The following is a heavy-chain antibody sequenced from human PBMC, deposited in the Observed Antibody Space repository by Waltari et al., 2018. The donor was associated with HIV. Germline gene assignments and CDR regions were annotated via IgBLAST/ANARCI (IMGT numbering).Heavy chain of an antibody. V-gene: IGHV3-7*04. CDR3: ARGGFYGSGSKVN. J-gene: IGHJ4*02. CDR2: IKQDGSEK. D-gene: IGHD3-10*01. Sequence: EVQLVESGGGLVQPGGSLRLSCAASGFTFSSYWMSWVRQAPGKGLEWVANIKQDGSEKYYVDSGNGRFTISRDNGENSLYLQRNSLRAEDTAVYYCARGGFYGSGSKVNWGQGTLVTVSS. CDR1: GFTFSSYW.